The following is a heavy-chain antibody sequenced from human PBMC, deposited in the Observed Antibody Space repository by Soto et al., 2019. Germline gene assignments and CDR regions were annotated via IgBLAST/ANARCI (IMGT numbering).Heavy chain of an antibody. CDR2: IYHIRST. CDR1: GASVSSSSDY. Sequence: QVQLQESGPGLVKPSETLSLTCTVSGASVSSSSDYWSWIRQPPGKGLEWIGYIYHIRSTKYYPSLKRRVTNSVDTSKGQFSLRLRSVTAADTAVYYCARGRLGDAFDIWGQGTMVTVSS. V-gene: IGHV4-61*01. CDR3: ARGRLGDAFDI. J-gene: IGHJ3*02. D-gene: IGHD3-16*01.